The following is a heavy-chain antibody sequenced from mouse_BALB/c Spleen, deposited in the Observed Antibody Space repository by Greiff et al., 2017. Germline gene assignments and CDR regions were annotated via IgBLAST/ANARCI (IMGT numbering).Heavy chain of an antibody. V-gene: IGHV1-4*02. CDR2: INPSSGYT. CDR1: GYTFTSYT. J-gene: IGHJ2*01. Sequence: VKLMESAAELARPGASVKMSCKASGYTFTSYTMHWVKQRPGQGLEWIGYINPSSGYTEYNQKFKDKTTLTADKSSSTAYMQLSSLTSEDSAVYYCARYDGYYYFDYWGQGTTLTVSS. D-gene: IGHD2-3*01. CDR3: ARYDGYYYFDY.